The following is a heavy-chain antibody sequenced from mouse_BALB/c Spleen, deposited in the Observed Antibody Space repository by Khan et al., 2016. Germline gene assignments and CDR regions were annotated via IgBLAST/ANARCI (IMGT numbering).Heavy chain of an antibody. J-gene: IGHJ3*01. V-gene: IGHV9-3*02. D-gene: IGHD1-1*01. Sequence: QIQLVQSGPELKKPGETVKISCKASGYTFTNYGMNWVKQAPGKGLKWMGWINTNTGAPTYAEEFKGRFAFSLETSASTAYLQINNLKNEDTATYFCAEDYYGSNWFAYWGQGTLVTVSA. CDR2: INTNTGAP. CDR1: GYTFTNYG. CDR3: AEDYYGSNWFAY.